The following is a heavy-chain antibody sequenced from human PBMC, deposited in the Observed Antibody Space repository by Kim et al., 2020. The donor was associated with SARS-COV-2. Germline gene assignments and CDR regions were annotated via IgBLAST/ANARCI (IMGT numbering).Heavy chain of an antibody. D-gene: IGHD2-2*01. J-gene: IGHJ4*02. Sequence: ASVKVSCKASGNTFTNYYIHWVRQGPGQGLEWMGIINPRSGSTNYAQKFQGRITMTKDTSTSTLYMELGSLRPEDSAIYYCARGDQLLPKFDLWGQGTLVTVSS. CDR3: ARGDQLLPKFDL. CDR1: GNTFTNYY. V-gene: IGHV1-46*01. CDR2: INPRSGST.